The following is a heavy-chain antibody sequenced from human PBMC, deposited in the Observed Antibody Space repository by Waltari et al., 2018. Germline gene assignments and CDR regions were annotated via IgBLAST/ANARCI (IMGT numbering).Heavy chain of an antibody. D-gene: IGHD2-15*01. V-gene: IGHV4-34*01. CDR2: INDSGTI. CDR3: ARHGRIRAVALIDY. CDR1: GGSFTGYY. Sequence: QVQLQQWGAGLMKPSETLSLTCAVYGGSFTGYYWTWIRPPPGKGLEWIGEINDSGTINYNSSLKTRVTISVDTSKNQFSLKVTSVTAADTAVYYCARHGRIRAVALIDYWGQGTLVTVSS. J-gene: IGHJ4*02.